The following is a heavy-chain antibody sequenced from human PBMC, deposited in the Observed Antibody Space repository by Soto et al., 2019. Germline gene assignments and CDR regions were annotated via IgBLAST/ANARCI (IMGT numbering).Heavy chain of an antibody. CDR2: ISYDGSNK. D-gene: IGHD6-13*01. CDR1: GFTFSSYA. V-gene: IGHV3-30-3*01. CDR3: AIIAAAGRNYFDY. J-gene: IGHJ4*02. Sequence: SGGSLRLSCAASGFTFSSYAMHWVRQAPGKGLEWVAVISYDGSNKYYADSVKGRFTISRDNSKNTLYLQMNSLRAEDTAVYYCAIIAAAGRNYFDYWGQGTLVTVXS.